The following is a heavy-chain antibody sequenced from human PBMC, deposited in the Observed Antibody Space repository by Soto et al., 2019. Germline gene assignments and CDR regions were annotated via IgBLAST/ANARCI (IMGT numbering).Heavy chain of an antibody. CDR1: GGSFRGYY. J-gene: IGHJ4*02. V-gene: IGHV4-34*01. CDR3: ARARYCSSTSCQLDY. CDR2: INHSGST. Sequence: PETLSLTCAVYGGSFRGYYWSWIRQPPGKWLEWIGEINHSGSTNYNPSLKSRVTISVDTSKNQFSLKLSSVTAADTAVYYCARARYCSSTSCQLDYWGQGTLVTVSS. D-gene: IGHD2-2*01.